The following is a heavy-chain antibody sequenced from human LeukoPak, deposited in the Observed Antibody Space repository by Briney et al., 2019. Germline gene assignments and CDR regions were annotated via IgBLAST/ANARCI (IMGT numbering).Heavy chain of an antibody. V-gene: IGHV4-4*09. D-gene: IGHD3-10*01. Sequence: SETLSLTCSVSGGSISNYYRSWIRQPPGKGLEWIGYIHSIGSTSYNPSLKSRVTMSLVTSQVQFSLRLSSVTAADTAVYYCARSEVAYYGSKNSLWPDAFDFWGQGTVVTVSP. J-gene: IGHJ3*01. CDR1: GGSISNYY. CDR2: IHSIGST. CDR3: ARSEVAYYGSKNSLWPDAFDF.